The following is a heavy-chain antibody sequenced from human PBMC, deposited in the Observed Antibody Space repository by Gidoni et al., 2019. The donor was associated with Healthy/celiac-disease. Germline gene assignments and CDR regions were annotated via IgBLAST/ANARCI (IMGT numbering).Heavy chain of an antibody. Sequence: GGTTEYAASVKGRFTISRYDSKSISYLQMNSLKTEDTAVYYCTREHVPAANTRTRYHLFDPWGQGTPVTVSS. CDR3: TREHVPAANTRTRYHLFDP. D-gene: IGHD2-2*01. J-gene: IGHJ5*02. V-gene: IGHV3-49*02. CDR2: GGTT.